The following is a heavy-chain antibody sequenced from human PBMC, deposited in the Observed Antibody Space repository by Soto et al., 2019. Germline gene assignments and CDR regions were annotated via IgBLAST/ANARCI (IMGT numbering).Heavy chain of an antibody. V-gene: IGHV1-69*12. Sequence: QVQLVQSGAEVKKPGSSVKVSCKASGGTFSSYAISWVRQAPGQGLEWMGGIIPIFGTANYAQKFQGRVTITADESTSTAYMELSSLRSEDTAVYYCARDQYGGGYSYYYYGMDVWGQGTTVTVSS. CDR1: GGTFSSYA. CDR2: IIPIFGTA. J-gene: IGHJ6*02. D-gene: IGHD3-22*01. CDR3: ARDQYGGGYSYYYYGMDV.